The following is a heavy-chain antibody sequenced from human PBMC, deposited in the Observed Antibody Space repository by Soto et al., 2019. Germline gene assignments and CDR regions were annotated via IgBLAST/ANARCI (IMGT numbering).Heavy chain of an antibody. CDR2: IFYSGST. D-gene: IGHD6-19*01. V-gene: IGHV4-59*01. J-gene: IGHJ5*02. Sequence: PSETLSLTCTVSGGSISSFYWSWIRQPPGRGLEWIGYIFYSGSTNFNPSLKSRVTMSVDMSKNQFSLKLNSVTAADTAVYYCARDAPYSSGWYNWFDPWGQGTLVTVSS. CDR3: ARDAPYSSGWYNWFDP. CDR1: GGSISSFY.